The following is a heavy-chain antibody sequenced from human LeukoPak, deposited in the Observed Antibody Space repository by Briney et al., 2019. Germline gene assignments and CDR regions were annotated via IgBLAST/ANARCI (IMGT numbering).Heavy chain of an antibody. Sequence: SETLSLTCTVSGGSISSYYWSWIRQPPGKGLEWVGYIYYSGSTNYNPSLKSRVTISVDTYKNQFSLKLSSMTAADAALYYCAKVGSYDYVWGSYRLDYFDYWGQGTLVTVSS. V-gene: IGHV4-59*01. CDR2: IYYSGST. CDR1: GGSISSYY. CDR3: AKVGSYDYVWGSYRLDYFDY. D-gene: IGHD3-16*02. J-gene: IGHJ4*02.